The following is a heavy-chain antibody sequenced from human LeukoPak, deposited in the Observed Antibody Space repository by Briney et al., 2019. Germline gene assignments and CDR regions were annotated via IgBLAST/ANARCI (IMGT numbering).Heavy chain of an antibody. D-gene: IGHD6-6*01. Sequence: GGSLRLSCGASGFTFGTYWMHWVRQAPGKGLVWVSAISGSGGSTYYADSLKGRFTISRDNSNNTLYLQMYGLRAEDTAVYYCARGTGIARPDYWGQGTLVTVSS. CDR1: GFTFGTYW. CDR2: ISGSGGST. J-gene: IGHJ4*02. V-gene: IGHV3-23*01. CDR3: ARGTGIARPDY.